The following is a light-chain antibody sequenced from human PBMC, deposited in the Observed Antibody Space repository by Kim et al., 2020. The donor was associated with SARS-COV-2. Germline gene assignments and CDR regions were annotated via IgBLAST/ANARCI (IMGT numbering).Light chain of an antibody. Sequence: VKLTCTLSRGHSNYAIAWHQQQAGKGPRYLLKVTSDGSHTKGDGIPDRFSGSSSGAERYLTISSLQSEDEADYYCQTWGTGINRVFGGGTQLTVL. J-gene: IGLJ3*02. CDR3: QTWGTGINRV. CDR1: RGHSNYA. CDR2: VTSDGSH. V-gene: IGLV4-69*01.